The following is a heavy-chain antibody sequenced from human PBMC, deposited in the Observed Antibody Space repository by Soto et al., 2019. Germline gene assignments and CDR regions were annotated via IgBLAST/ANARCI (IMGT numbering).Heavy chain of an antibody. V-gene: IGHV3-48*02. Sequence: GGFLRLSCAASGFTFSSYTLNWVRPAPGKVLEWISWFSSSCSSIAYAYSGRGRFTIPRAHAKHSMYLQINHQRDKDTAVYYLARDPYTSTTVTILDYWGRVTLGTVSS. CDR3: ARDPYTSTTVTILDY. D-gene: IGHD4-17*01. J-gene: IGHJ4*02. CDR2: FSSSCSSI. CDR1: GFTFSSYT.